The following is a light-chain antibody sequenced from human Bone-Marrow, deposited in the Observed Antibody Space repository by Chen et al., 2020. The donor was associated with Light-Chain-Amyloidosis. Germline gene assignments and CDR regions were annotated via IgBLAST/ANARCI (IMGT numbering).Light chain of an antibody. CDR2: DAS. CDR3: QQRSNWPLSIT. J-gene: IGKJ5*01. V-gene: IGKV3-11*01. CDR1: QGICTF. Sequence: EVVLTQSPATLSLSPGERATLSCRASQGICTFLAWYQQKPGQAPRLLIYDASHRATGIPPRFSGSGSGTDFTLTISSLEPEDFAVYYCQQRSNWPLSITFGQGTRLEIQ.